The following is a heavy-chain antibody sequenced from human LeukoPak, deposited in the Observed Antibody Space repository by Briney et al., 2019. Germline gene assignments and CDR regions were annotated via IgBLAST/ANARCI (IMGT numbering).Heavy chain of an antibody. V-gene: IGHV3-30-3*01. D-gene: IGHD2-2*01. CDR1: GFTFSSYA. J-gene: IGHJ5*02. Sequence: GGSLRLSCAASGFTFSSYAMHWVRQAPGKGLEWVAVISYDGSNKYYADSVKGRFTISRDNSKNTLYLQMNSLRAEDTAVYYCARGGRYCSSTSCYSWFDPWGQGTLATVSS. CDR2: ISYDGSNK. CDR3: ARGGRYCSSTSCYSWFDP.